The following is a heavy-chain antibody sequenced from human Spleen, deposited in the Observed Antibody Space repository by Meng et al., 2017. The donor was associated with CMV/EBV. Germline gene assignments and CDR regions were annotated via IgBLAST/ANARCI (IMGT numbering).Heavy chain of an antibody. CDR1: GGSFSGYD. D-gene: IGHD3-3*01. Sequence: SETLSLTCAVYGGSFSGYDWSWIRQSPGKGLEWIGEINHRGSTNYNPSLKSRLTISVDTSKNQFSLRLTSVTAADTAVYYCARSIDYFGAVTRGFDSWGQGTRVTVSS. CDR3: ARSIDYFGAVTRGFDS. V-gene: IGHV4-34*01. J-gene: IGHJ4*02. CDR2: INHRGST.